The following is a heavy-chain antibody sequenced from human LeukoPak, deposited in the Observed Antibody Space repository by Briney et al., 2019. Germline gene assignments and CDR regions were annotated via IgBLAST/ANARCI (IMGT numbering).Heavy chain of an antibody. CDR1: GGSISSYY. D-gene: IGHD6-13*01. CDR2: IYTSGST. Sequence: PSETLSLTCTVSGGSISSYYWSWIRRPAGKGLEWIGRIYTSGSTNYNPSLKSRVTMSVDTSKNQFSLKLSSVTAADTAVYYCAIAAADYLYYFDYWGQGTLVTVSS. CDR3: AIAAADYLYYFDY. V-gene: IGHV4-4*07. J-gene: IGHJ4*02.